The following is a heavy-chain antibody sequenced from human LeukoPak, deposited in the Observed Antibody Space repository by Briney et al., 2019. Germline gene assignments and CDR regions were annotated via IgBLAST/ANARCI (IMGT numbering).Heavy chain of an antibody. CDR2: IYYSGST. J-gene: IGHJ4*02. D-gene: IGHD3-10*01. CDR3: AREITYYGSGSYGLDY. Sequence: PSETLSLTCTVSGGSISSYYWSWIRQPPGKVLEWIGYIYYSGSTNYNPSLKSRVTISVDTSKNQFSLKLSSVTAADTAVYYCAREITYYGSGSYGLDYWGQGTLVTVSS. CDR1: GGSISSYY. V-gene: IGHV4-59*01.